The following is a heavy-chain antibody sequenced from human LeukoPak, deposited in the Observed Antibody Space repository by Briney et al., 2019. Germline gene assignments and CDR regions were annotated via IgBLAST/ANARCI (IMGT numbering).Heavy chain of an antibody. Sequence: GGSLRLSCVVSGITLSNYGMSWVRQAPGKGLECVSGISERGGSTNYADSVKGRFIISRDTSKNTVYLQMNSLRVEDTAVYFCAKRGIVIRAVIIIGFHKEAYYFDYWGQGILVTVSS. CDR3: AKRGIVIRAVIIIGFHKEAYYFDY. J-gene: IGHJ4*02. D-gene: IGHD3-10*01. CDR1: GITLSNYG. V-gene: IGHV3-23*01. CDR2: ISERGGST.